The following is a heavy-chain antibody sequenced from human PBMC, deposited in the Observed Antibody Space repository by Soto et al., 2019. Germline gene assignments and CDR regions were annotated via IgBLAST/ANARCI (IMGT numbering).Heavy chain of an antibody. V-gene: IGHV1-18*01. D-gene: IGHD3-22*01. CDR2: ISGYNGKT. CDR3: ASEGDSPCYYNTMDV. CDR1: GYTFTRYG. J-gene: IGHJ6*02. Sequence: QVQLVQSGGEVKKPGASVKVSCKASGYTFTRYGISWVRQAPGQGLEWMGWISGYNGKTNSAQKVQDRVTMTTDTSTSTVYIEPRSLRSDDTAVYYCASEGDSPCYYNTMDVWGQGTTFTVSS.